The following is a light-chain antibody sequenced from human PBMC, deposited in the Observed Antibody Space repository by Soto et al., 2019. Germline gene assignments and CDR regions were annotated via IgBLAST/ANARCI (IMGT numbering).Light chain of an antibody. CDR1: SSDVGGYNY. V-gene: IGLV2-14*01. CDR3: ASYTTTFSYV. Sequence: QSALTQPASVSGSPGQSITISCTGTSSDVGGYNYVSWYQQHTGKAPKLMLYDVSNRPSGVSNRFSGSKSGNTASLTISGLQAEDEADYYCASYTTTFSYVFGSGTKLTVL. CDR2: DVS. J-gene: IGLJ1*01.